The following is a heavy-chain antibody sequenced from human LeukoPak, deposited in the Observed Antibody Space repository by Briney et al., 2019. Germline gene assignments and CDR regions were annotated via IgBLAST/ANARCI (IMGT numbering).Heavy chain of an antibody. D-gene: IGHD3-3*01. Sequence: SETLSLTCVVSGDSISTVRHYSGWVRQPPGKGLEWIGSIFYSGRTNYNPSLKSRVSISVDTSKNLFSLDLRSVTAADTAFYYCARIGSGYYIDYFDYWGQGPLVTVSS. CDR1: GDSISTVRHY. V-gene: IGHV4-39*07. CDR2: IFYSGRT. CDR3: ARIGSGYYIDYFDY. J-gene: IGHJ4*02.